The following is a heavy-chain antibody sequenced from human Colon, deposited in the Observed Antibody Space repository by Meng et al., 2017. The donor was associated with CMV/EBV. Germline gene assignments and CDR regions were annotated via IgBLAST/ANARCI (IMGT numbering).Heavy chain of an antibody. CDR2: ISSQSTHI. J-gene: IGHJ5*02. D-gene: IGHD2-2*02. CDR1: GFPFLAYS. CDR3: ARGKRIGYCSSTSCYRAGWFDP. V-gene: IGHV3-21*04. Sequence: GESLKISCAASGFPFLAYSMKWVRQAAGKGLEWVASISSQSTHIYYGDSVRGRFTISRDNAKDSLFLQMNDLRDEDTAVYYCARGKRIGYCSSTSCYRAGWFDPWGQGTLVTVSS.